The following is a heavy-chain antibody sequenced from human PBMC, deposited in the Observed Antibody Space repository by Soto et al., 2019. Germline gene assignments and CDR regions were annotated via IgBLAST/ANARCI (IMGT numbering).Heavy chain of an antibody. J-gene: IGHJ6*02. CDR1: GGKFEDYA. V-gene: IGHV3-9*01. CDR3: AKDIMIPNYYYYRMDV. Sequence: SQRLSWGAAGGKFEDYAVRRVRQAPGNGLEWVSGISWNRGSIDYADSVKGRFTIFRDNAKNSLYLQMNSLRAEDTALYYFAKDIMIPNYYYYRMDVWGQAPTVTASS. D-gene: IGHD3-22*01. CDR2: ISWNRGSI.